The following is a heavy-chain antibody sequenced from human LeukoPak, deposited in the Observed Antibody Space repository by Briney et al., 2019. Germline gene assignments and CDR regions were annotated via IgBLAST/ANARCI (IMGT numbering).Heavy chain of an antibody. J-gene: IGHJ4*02. CDR2: MKPNSGNT. V-gene: IGHV1-8*02. Sequence: ASVKVSCKASGGTFSSYAINWVRQATGQGLEWMGWMKPNSGNTGYAQKFQGRVTMTRNTSISTAYMDLSSLRSEDTAVYYCALMVRGVTDYWGQGTLVTVSS. CDR1: GGTFSSYA. D-gene: IGHD3-10*01. CDR3: ALMVRGVTDY.